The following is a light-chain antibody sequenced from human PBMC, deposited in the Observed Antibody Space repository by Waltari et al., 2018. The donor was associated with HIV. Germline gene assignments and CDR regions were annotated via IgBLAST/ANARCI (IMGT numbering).Light chain of an antibody. CDR1: RSLLYTYNNKNS. CDR3: QQYYSLPYT. Sequence: DVVVTQSPESLTLSVGERATLKCHYSRSLLYTYNNKNSLAWYQQKPGQRPRLLIYWASTRDSGVPDRFNGSGSGTDFTLTISSLQAEDVAFYSCQQYYSLPYTFGQGTKLEIK. CDR2: WAS. J-gene: IGKJ2*01. V-gene: IGKV4-1*01.